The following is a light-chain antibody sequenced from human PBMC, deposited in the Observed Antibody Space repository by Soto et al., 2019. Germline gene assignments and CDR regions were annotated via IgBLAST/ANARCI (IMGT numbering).Light chain of an antibody. Sequence: DIQMTQSPSSLSASVGDRVTITCRASQSIDNYLSWYQQIPGKAPKLLIYAASNLQRGVPSRFSGSGSGTEFTLTISNLQPDDFAVYYCHQCFSLPPTFGHGTKVENK. CDR3: HQCFSLPPT. V-gene: IGKV1-39*01. CDR1: QSIDNY. J-gene: IGKJ1*01. CDR2: AAS.